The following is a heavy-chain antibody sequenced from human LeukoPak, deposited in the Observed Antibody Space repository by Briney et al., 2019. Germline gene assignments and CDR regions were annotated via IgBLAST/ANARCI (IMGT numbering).Heavy chain of an antibody. V-gene: IGHV4-39*07. CDR3: ARDRRGFSIFGY. CDR2: IHYSGST. J-gene: IGHJ4*02. CDR1: GGSISSSSYY. Sequence: PSETLSLTCTVSGGSISSSSYYWGWIRQPPGKGLEWIGSIHYSGSTYYNPSLKSRVTISVDTSKNQFSLKLSSVTAADTAVYYCARDRRGFSIFGYWGQGTLVTVSS. D-gene: IGHD3-16*01.